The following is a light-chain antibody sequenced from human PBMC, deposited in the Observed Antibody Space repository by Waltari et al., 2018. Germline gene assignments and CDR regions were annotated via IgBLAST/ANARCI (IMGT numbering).Light chain of an antibody. Sequence: QSALTQPRSVSGSPGQSVTISCTGTISDVGGPTYVSWYQQHPGKAPKLMIYDVNKRPSGVPDRFSGSKSGNTASLTISGLQGEDEADYYCYSYAGSSSFVFGTGTEIIVL. CDR2: DVN. V-gene: IGLV2-11*01. CDR3: YSYAGSSSFV. J-gene: IGLJ1*01. CDR1: ISDVGGPTY.